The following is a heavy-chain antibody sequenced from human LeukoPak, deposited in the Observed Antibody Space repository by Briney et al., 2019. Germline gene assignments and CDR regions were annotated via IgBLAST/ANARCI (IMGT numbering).Heavy chain of an antibody. D-gene: IGHD3-3*01. V-gene: IGHV4-59*01. CDR2: IYYSGST. CDR3: ARNFRGLWSGYYDLREYYYGLDV. CDR1: GGSLSTYY. Sequence: PSETLSLTCTVSGGSLSTYYWSWIRQSPGKGLEWIAYIYYSGSTNYNPSLRSRVTISVDTSKNQFSLKMSSVTAADTAVYYCARNFRGLWSGYYDLREYYYGLDVWGRGTTVTVSS. J-gene: IGHJ6*02.